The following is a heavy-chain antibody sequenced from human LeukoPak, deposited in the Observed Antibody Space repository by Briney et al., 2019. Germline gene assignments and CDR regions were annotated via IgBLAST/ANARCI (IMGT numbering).Heavy chain of an antibody. Sequence: GGSLRLSCAASGFTFSSYWVSWVRQAPGKGLEWVANIKQDGSEKYYVDSVKGRFTISRDNAKNSLYLQMNSLRAEDTAVYYCAREGGSSGYYYEDGAFDIWGQGTMVTVSS. CDR2: IKQDGSEK. CDR1: GFTFSSYW. CDR3: AREGGSSGYYYEDGAFDI. D-gene: IGHD3-22*01. J-gene: IGHJ3*02. V-gene: IGHV3-7*01.